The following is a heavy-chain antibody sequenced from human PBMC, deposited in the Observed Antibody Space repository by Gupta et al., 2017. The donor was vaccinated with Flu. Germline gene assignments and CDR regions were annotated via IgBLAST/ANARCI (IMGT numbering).Heavy chain of an antibody. J-gene: IGHJ3*02. V-gene: IGHV1-8*01. CDR2: MNPNSGNT. CDR1: GYTFTSYD. D-gene: IGHD1-7*01. Sequence: QVQLVQSGAEVKKPGASVKVSCKASGYTFTSYDSNWVRQATGQGLEWMGWMNPNSGNTGYAQKFQGRVTMTRNTSISTAYMELSSLRSEDTAVYYCARGRGELELLSDAFDIWGQGTMVTVSS. CDR3: ARGRGELELLSDAFDI.